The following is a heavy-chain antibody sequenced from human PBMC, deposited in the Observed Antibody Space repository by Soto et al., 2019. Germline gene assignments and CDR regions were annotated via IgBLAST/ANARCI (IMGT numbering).Heavy chain of an antibody. D-gene: IGHD3-3*01. V-gene: IGHV1-3*01. CDR1: VYSFTRYA. Sequence: ASVKVSCKASVYSFTRYAMHWVRQAPGQRLEWMGWINAGNGNTKYSQKFQGRVTITRDTSASTAYMELSSLRSEDTAVYYCARDPWSGYYRHYYYYMDVWGKGTTVTVSS. CDR3: ARDPWSGYYRHYYYYMDV. CDR2: INAGNGNT. J-gene: IGHJ6*03.